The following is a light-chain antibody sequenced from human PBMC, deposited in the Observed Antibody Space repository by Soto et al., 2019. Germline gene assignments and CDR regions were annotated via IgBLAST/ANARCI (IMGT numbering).Light chain of an antibody. Sequence: QLVLTQSPSASASLGASVKLTCTLSSGHSSYAIAWHQQQPEKGPRFLMKLKSDGSLNKGDGIPHRFSGSSSGAERYLTISSLQSEDEADYYCQTWGTGTLVFGGGTKLTVL. CDR2: LKSDGSL. CDR1: SGHSSYA. CDR3: QTWGTGTLV. V-gene: IGLV4-69*01. J-gene: IGLJ2*01.